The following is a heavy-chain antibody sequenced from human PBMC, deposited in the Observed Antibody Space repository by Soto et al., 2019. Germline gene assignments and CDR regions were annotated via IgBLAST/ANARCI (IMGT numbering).Heavy chain of an antibody. V-gene: IGHV3-48*01. J-gene: IGHJ6*02. CDR2: ISRSSSTI. D-gene: IGHD3-10*01. CDR3: AFGEESPYYYYGMDV. CDR1: GLTFSSYS. Sequence: EVQLVESGGGLVQRGGSLRLSCAASGLTFSSYSMNWVRQAPGKGLEWVSYISRSSSTIYYADSVKGRFTISRYNARNSLYLQVNSLRAEDTAVYYCAFGEESPYYYYGMDVWGQGTTVTVSS.